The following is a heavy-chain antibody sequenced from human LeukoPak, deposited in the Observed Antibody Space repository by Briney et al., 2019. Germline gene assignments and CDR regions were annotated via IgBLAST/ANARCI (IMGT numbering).Heavy chain of an antibody. CDR2: INHSGST. V-gene: IGHV4-34*01. J-gene: IGHJ4*02. CDR1: AESFRGYS. Sequence: PSETLSLTCAVYAESFRGYSHIWIRQPPGKGLDWIGKINHSGSTNYNPYLKSRVTTSINTSKNQFSLKLSSVTGADTAVYYCARGPDGYCSSASCQHYFDYWGQGTLVTVSS. D-gene: IGHD2-2*03. CDR3: ARGPDGYCSSASCQHYFDY.